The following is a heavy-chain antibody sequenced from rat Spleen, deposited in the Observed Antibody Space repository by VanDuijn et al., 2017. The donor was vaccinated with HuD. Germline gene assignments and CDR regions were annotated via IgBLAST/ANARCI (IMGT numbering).Heavy chain of an antibody. V-gene: IGHV5-27*01. CDR2: ITNSGGST. J-gene: IGHJ2*01. CDR3: TTGPRDY. CDR1: GFTFSNYG. Sequence: EVQLVESGGGLVQPGRSLKLSCAASGFTFSNYGMAWVRQAPTKGLEWVASITNSGGSTYYRDSVKGRFTISRDNAKSTLYLQMDSLRSEDTATYYCTTGPRDYWGQGVMVTVSS.